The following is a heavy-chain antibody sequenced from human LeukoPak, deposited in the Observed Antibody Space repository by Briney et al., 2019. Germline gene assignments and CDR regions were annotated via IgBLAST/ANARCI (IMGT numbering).Heavy chain of an antibody. V-gene: IGHV3-74*01. CDR2: INSDGSST. Sequence: PGGSLRLSCAASGFTFSSYWIHWVRQAPGKGLVWVSRINSDGSSTSYADSVKGRFTISRDNAKNTLYLQMNSLRAEDTAVYYCARAEIGSYYFDYWGQGTLVTVSS. CDR1: GFTFSSYW. J-gene: IGHJ4*02. D-gene: IGHD1-26*01. CDR3: ARAEIGSYYFDY.